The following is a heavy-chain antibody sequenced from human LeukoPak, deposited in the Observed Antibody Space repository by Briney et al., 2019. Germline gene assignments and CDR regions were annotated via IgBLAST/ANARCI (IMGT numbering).Heavy chain of an antibody. Sequence: GESLKIFCKGSGYSFTSYWIGWVRQMPGKGLEWMGIIYPGDSDTRYSPSFQGQVTISADKSISTAYLQWSSLKASDTAVYYCTKGVSGTYFGMDVWGQGTTVTVSS. J-gene: IGHJ6*02. D-gene: IGHD3-10*01. CDR2: IYPGDSDT. CDR3: TKGVSGTYFGMDV. V-gene: IGHV5-51*01. CDR1: GYSFTSYW.